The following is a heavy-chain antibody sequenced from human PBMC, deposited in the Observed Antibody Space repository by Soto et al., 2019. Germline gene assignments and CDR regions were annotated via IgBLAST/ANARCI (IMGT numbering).Heavy chain of an antibody. V-gene: IGHV4-59*08. CDR2: IYYSGST. D-gene: IGHD5-18*01. CDR1: GGSISNYY. Sequence: SETLSLTCIVSGGSISNYYWSCIRQPPGKGLEWIGYIYYSGSTNYNPSLTSRVTISVDTSKNQFSLKLSSVTAADTAVYYCARHRYSYGVYYFDYWGQGTLVTVSS. J-gene: IGHJ4*02. CDR3: ARHRYSYGVYYFDY.